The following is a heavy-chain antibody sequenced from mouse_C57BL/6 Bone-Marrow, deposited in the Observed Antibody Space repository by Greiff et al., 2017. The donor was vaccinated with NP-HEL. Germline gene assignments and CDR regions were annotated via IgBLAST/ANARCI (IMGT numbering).Heavy chain of an antibody. CDR3: ARGEDGYYGSY. V-gene: IGHV1-81*01. J-gene: IGHJ3*01. CDR2: IYPRSGNT. D-gene: IGHD2-3*01. CDR1: GYTFTSYG. Sequence: QVQLQQSGAELARPGASVKLSCKASGYTFTSYGISWVKQRTGQGLEWIGEIYPRSGNTYYNEKFKGKATLTVDKPSSTAYMQLSSLTSEDSAVYYCARGEDGYYGSYWGQGTLVTVSA.